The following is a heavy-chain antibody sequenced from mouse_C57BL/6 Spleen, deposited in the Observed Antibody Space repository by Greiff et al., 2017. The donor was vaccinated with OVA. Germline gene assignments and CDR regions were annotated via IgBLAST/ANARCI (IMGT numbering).Heavy chain of an antibody. D-gene: IGHD1-1*01. CDR1: GYTFTSYW. CDR2: IDPSDSET. Sequence: QVQLKQPGAELVRPGSSVKLSCKASGYTFTSYWMHWVKQRPIQGLEWIGNIDPSDSETHYNQKFKDKATLTVDKSSSTAYMQLSSLTSEDSAVYYCARRAVVAMDYGGQGTSVTVSS. J-gene: IGHJ4*01. V-gene: IGHV1-52*01. CDR3: ARRAVVAMDY.